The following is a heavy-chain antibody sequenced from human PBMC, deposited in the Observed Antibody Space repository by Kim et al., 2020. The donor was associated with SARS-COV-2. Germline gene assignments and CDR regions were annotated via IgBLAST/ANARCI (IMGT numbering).Heavy chain of an antibody. J-gene: IGHJ4*02. CDR1: GGSISSSSYY. CDR3: ARQARRYFDY. Sequence: SETLSLTCTVSGGSISSSSYYWGWIRQPPGKGLEWIGSIYYSGSTYYNPSLKSRVTISVDTSKNQFSLKLSSVTAADTAVYYCARQARRYFDYWGQGTLVTVSS. V-gene: IGHV4-39*01. CDR2: IYYSGST.